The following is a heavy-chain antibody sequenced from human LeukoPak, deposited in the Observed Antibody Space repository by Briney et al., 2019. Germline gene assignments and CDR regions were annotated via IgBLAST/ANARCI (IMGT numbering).Heavy chain of an antibody. J-gene: IGHJ4*02. CDR3: ASAGYSYGVDY. D-gene: IGHD5-18*01. CDR1: GGSISSSSDY. Sequence: PSETLSLTCTVSGGSISSSSDYWGWIRQAPGKGLEWIGSIYYHENTYYNSSLKSRVTISVDTSKNQFSLKLNSVTAADTAVYYCASAGYSYGVDYWGQGTLVTVSS. CDR2: IYYHENT. V-gene: IGHV4-39*01.